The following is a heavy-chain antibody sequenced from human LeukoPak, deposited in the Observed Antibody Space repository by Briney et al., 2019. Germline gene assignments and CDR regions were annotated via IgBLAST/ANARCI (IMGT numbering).Heavy chain of an antibody. V-gene: IGHV3-73*01. CDR3: SRDRGTYIWFAP. CDR2: IDKKDNLYAT. D-gene: IGHD2-15*01. J-gene: IGHJ5*02. CDR1: GFTLTGYY. Sequence: GGSLTVSCPASGFTLTGYYVHWVRQSSGKGLEWVGHIDKKDNLYATAYAESVKGRFTISRDESKDTPFLHMDSLKTEDTALYYCSRDRGTYIWFAPWGQGTLVTVSS.